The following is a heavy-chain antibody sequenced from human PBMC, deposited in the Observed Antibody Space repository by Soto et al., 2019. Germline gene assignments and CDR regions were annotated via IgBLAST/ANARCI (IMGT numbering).Heavy chain of an antibody. CDR1: GFTFSSYA. Sequence: LRLSCAASGFTFSSYAMSWVRQAPGKGLEWVPAISGSGGSTYYADSVKGRFTISRDNSKNTLYLQMNSLRAEDTAVYYCAKGPQQLVTEVDYWGQGTLVTVSS. J-gene: IGHJ4*02. V-gene: IGHV3-23*01. D-gene: IGHD6-13*01. CDR2: ISGSGGST. CDR3: AKGPQQLVTEVDY.